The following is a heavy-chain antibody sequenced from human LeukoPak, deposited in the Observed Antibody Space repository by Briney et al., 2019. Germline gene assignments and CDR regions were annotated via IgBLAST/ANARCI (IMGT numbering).Heavy chain of an antibody. V-gene: IGHV3-30*02. J-gene: IGHJ4*02. CDR1: GFTFSSYG. CDR2: IRYDGSNK. CDR3: AKVPSELLSFDY. D-gene: IGHD2-15*01. Sequence: GGSLRLSCAASGFTFSSYGMHWVRQAPGKGLEWVAFIRYDGSNKYYADSVKGRFTISRDNSKNTLYLQMNSLRAEDTAVYYCAKVPSELLSFDYWGQGTLVTVSS.